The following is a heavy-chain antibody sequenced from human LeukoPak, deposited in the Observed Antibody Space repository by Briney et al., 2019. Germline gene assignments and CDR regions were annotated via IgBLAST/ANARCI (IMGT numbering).Heavy chain of an antibody. J-gene: IGHJ4*02. V-gene: IGHV4-59*01. Sequence: SETLSLTCTVSGDSISSYYWSWIRQPPGKGLEWIGYIYYSGSTNYNPSLKSRVTISVDTSKNQFSLKLSSVTAADTAVYYCARGRDGYNFGYWGQGTLVTVSS. CDR3: ARGRDGYNFGY. CDR1: GDSISSYY. CDR2: IYYSGST. D-gene: IGHD5-24*01.